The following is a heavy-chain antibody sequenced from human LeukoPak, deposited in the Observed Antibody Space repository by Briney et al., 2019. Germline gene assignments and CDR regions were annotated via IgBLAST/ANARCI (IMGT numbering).Heavy chain of an antibody. Sequence: SETLSLTCAVYGGSFSGYYWSWIRQPAGKGLEWIGRIYTSGSTNYNPSLKSRVTMSVDTSKNQFSLKLSSVTAADTAVYYCARITRYYDILTGYYYYYYGMDVWGQGTTVTVSS. CDR2: IYTSGST. V-gene: IGHV4-59*10. CDR1: GGSFSGYY. J-gene: IGHJ6*02. D-gene: IGHD3-9*01. CDR3: ARITRYYDILTGYYYYYYGMDV.